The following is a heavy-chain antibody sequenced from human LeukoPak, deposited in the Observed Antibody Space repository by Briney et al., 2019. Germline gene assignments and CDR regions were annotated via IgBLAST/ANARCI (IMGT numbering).Heavy chain of an antibody. J-gene: IGHJ6*02. CDR3: ARFGVDYDMDV. Sequence: SETLSLTCTVSGGSISGHYWTWIRQPPGKGLEWIGQIRYRGRPDYNPSLKSRVTISVDTSKNQLSLKVTSVTGADTAVYYCARFGVDYDMDVWGQGTTVTVSS. CDR2: IRYRGRP. CDR1: GGSISGHY. D-gene: IGHD3-16*01. V-gene: IGHV4-59*11.